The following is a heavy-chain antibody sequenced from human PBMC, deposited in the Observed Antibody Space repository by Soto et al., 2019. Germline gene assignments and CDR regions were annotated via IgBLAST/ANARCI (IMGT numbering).Heavy chain of an antibody. D-gene: IGHD6-13*01. CDR3: AREDNNSWSPKFDY. V-gene: IGHV6-1*01. Sequence: SQTLSLTCAISGYSVSSNSAAWNRLRHSPSRGLEGLGRTYYRSKWYNDYAVSVKSRITINPDTSKNQFSLQLNSVTPEDTAVYYCAREDNNSWSPKFDYWGPGPLVTVSS. J-gene: IGHJ4*02. CDR1: GYSVSSNSAA. CDR2: TYYRSKWYN.